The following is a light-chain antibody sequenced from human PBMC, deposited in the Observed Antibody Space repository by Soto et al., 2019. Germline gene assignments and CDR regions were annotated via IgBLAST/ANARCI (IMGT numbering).Light chain of an antibody. CDR3: QQYNNWPPIT. Sequence: QSVATLSLSQGQRATLSCRASQSVSSNLAWYQQKPGQAPRLLIYGASTRATCIPARFSGSGSGTEFTLTISSLLSEEVAVYYCQQYNNWPPITFGEGTRLDVK. V-gene: IGKV3-15*01. J-gene: IGKJ5*01. CDR1: QSVSSN. CDR2: GAS.